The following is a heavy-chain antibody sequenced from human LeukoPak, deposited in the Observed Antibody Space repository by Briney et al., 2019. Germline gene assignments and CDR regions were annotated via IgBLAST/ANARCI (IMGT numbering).Heavy chain of an antibody. D-gene: IGHD1-26*01. Sequence: GGSLRVSCAASGFTFSTYAMSWVRQAPGKGLEWVSAISGSGGSTYYADSVKGRFTISRDNSKNTLYLQMNSLRAEDTAVYYCAKDGNVGAQKGFDPWGQGTLVTVSS. CDR3: AKDGNVGAQKGFDP. CDR2: ISGSGGST. J-gene: IGHJ5*02. CDR1: GFTFSTYA. V-gene: IGHV3-23*01.